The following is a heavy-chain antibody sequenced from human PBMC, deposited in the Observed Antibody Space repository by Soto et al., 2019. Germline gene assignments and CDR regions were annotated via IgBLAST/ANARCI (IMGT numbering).Heavy chain of an antibody. Sequence: GGSRRLSCSSSGFTFTIYAMSWFRQAPGKGLEWVSAISCSGGSTYYADSVKGRFTISRDNSKNTLYLQMNSLRAEDTAVYYCAKYYYYDSSGSLRYWGQGTLVTVSS. D-gene: IGHD3-22*01. CDR3: AKYYYYDSSGSLRY. J-gene: IGHJ4*02. CDR1: GFTFTIYA. CDR2: ISCSGGST. V-gene: IGHV3-23*01.